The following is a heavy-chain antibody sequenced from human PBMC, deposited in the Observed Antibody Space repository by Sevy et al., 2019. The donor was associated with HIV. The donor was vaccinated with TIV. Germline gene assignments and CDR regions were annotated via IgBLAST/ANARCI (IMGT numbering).Heavy chain of an antibody. CDR3: ARESYDFWTGPVDYDYGMDV. CDR1: GYSFSDSGYY. J-gene: IGHJ6*02. CDR2: INAKSGAT. Sequence: ASVKVSCKASGYSFSDSGYYVHWVRQAPGQGLEWMRWINAKSGATKYAQKFQGRVTMTRDTSVSTANMELTRLTSDDTAVYYCARESYDFWTGPVDYDYGMDVWGQGTTVTVSS. D-gene: IGHD3-3*01. V-gene: IGHV1-2*02.